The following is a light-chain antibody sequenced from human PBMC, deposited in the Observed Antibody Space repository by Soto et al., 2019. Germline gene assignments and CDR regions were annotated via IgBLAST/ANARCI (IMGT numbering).Light chain of an antibody. J-gene: IGLJ1*01. CDR3: TSYITAGTYV. Sequence: QSVLTQPASVSGSPGQSITISCTGTSSDVGGYNYVSWYQHHPGKAPKLMIYDVSNRPSGVSDRFSGSKSGNTASLTISGLQAEDEADYYCTSYITAGTYVFGTGTKVTVL. V-gene: IGLV2-14*03. CDR2: DVS. CDR1: SSDVGGYNY.